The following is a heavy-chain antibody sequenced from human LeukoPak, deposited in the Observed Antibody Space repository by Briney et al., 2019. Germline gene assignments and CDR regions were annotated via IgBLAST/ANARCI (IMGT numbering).Heavy chain of an antibody. CDR2: ISHDGSNK. D-gene: IGHD4-17*01. V-gene: IGHV3-30*03. J-gene: IGHJ4*02. CDR1: GFTFSSYG. CDR3: ARDGGYGDYAPLDY. Sequence: GGSLRLSCAASGFTFSSYGMHWVRQAPGKGLEWVAVISHDGSNKYYADSVKGRFTISRDNSKNTLYLQMNSLRAEDTAVYYCARDGGYGDYAPLDYWGQGTLVTVSS.